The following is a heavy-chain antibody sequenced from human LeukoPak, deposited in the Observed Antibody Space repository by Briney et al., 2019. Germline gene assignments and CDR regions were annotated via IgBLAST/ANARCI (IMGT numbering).Heavy chain of an antibody. D-gene: IGHD3-22*01. CDR2: ISYDGSNK. Sequence: GGSLRLSCAASGFTFSSYGMHWVRQAPGKGLEWVAVISYDGSNKYYADSVKGRFTISRDNSKNTLYLQMNSLRAEDTAVYYCARGRTIVSIGYYWDAFDIWGQGTMVTVSS. V-gene: IGHV3-30*03. CDR1: GFTFSSYG. CDR3: ARGRTIVSIGYYWDAFDI. J-gene: IGHJ3*02.